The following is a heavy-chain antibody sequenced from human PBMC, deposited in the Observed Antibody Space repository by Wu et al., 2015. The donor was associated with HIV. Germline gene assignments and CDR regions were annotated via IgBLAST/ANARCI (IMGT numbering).Heavy chain of an antibody. CDR1: GGTFSSYA. CDR2: IIPIFGTA. CDR3: ARDRAIGIKYSSSWDDGGYFDY. Sequence: QVQLVQSGAEVKKPGSSVKVSCKASGGTFSSYAISWVRQAPGQGLEWMGRIIPIFGTANYAQKFQGRVTITADESTSTAYMELSSLRSEDTAVYYCARDRAIGIKYSSSWDDGGYFDYWGQGTLVTVSS. D-gene: IGHD6-13*01. V-gene: IGHV1-69*13. J-gene: IGHJ4*02.